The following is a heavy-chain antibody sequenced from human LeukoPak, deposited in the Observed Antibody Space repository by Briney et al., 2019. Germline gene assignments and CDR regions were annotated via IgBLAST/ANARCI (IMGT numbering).Heavy chain of an antibody. V-gene: IGHV3-21*06. J-gene: IGHJ3*02. CDR3: ASARGNWVLDGFEI. Sequence: PGGSLRLSCAASGFSFNTYSMNWVRQAPGKGLEWVSSISSSSSYKYYADSVKGRFTISKDNAKNSLDLQMNSLRADDTAIYSLASARGNWVLDGFEIWGQGRMV. CDR2: ISSSSSYK. CDR1: GFSFNTYS. D-gene: IGHD7-27*01.